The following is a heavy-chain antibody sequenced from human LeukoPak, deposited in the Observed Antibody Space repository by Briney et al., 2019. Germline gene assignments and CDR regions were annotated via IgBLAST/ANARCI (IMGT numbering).Heavy chain of an antibody. Sequence: SETLSLTCTVSGGSISTYYGNWIRQAPGKGLEWIGYIYYSGSTYYNPSLKSRVTISVDTSKNQFSLKLSSVTAADTAVYYCARDSDWFDPWGQGTLVTVSS. J-gene: IGHJ5*02. D-gene: IGHD1-26*01. CDR3: ARDSDWFDP. CDR2: IYYSGST. V-gene: IGHV4-59*12. CDR1: GGSISTYY.